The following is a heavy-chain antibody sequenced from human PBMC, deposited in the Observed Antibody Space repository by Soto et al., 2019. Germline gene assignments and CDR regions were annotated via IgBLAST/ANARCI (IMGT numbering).Heavy chain of an antibody. CDR1: GGSFSGYY. J-gene: IGHJ2*01. CDR3: ARGTCAAVAARPPFDL. V-gene: IGHV4-34*01. Sequence: QVQLQQWGAGLLKPSETLSLTCAVYGGSFSGYYWSWIRQPPGKGLEWIGEINHSGSTNYNPSLKSRVTISVDTSKNQFSLKLSSVTAADTAVYYCARGTCAAVAARPPFDLWGRGTLVTVSS. D-gene: IGHD6-19*01. CDR2: INHSGST.